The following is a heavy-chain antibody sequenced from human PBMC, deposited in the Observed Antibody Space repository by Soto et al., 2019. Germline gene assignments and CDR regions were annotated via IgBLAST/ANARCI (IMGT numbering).Heavy chain of an antibody. CDR2: INHSGST. V-gene: IGHV4-34*01. D-gene: IGHD3-3*01. CDR3: ARADIWSGYVFDY. Sequence: SETLSLTCAVYGGSFSGYYWSWIRQPPGKGLEWIGEINHSGSTNYNPSLKSRVTISVDTSKNHFSLKLSSVTAADTAVYYCARADIWSGYVFDYWGQGTLVTVSS. J-gene: IGHJ4*02. CDR1: GGSFSGYY.